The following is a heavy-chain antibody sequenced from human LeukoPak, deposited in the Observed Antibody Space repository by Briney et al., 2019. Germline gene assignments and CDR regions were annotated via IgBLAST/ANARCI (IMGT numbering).Heavy chain of an antibody. CDR3: ARERIAGDCSSTSCAKGYYYYYGMDV. CDR1: GYTFTSYY. J-gene: IGHJ6*02. V-gene: IGHV1-46*01. D-gene: IGHD2-2*01. Sequence: GASVKVSCKASGYTFTSYYMHWVRQAPGQGLERMGIINPSGGSTSYAQKFQGRVTMTRDTSTSTVYMELSRLRSEDTAVYYCARERIAGDCSSTSCAKGYYYYYGMDVWGQGTTVTVSS. CDR2: INPSGGST.